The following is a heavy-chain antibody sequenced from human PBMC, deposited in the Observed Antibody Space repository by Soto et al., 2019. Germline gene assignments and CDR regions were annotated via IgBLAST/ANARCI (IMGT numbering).Heavy chain of an antibody. J-gene: IGHJ5*02. CDR2: TYYRSKWYN. V-gene: IGHV6-1*01. Sequence: SQTLSLTCAISGDSVASKSASWNWTRQSPSRGLEWLGRTYYRSKWYNDYAISVKSRITINPDTSKNQFSLQLNSVAPEDTAVYYCVREVAPRGFDPWGQGTLVTVSS. CDR3: VREVAPRGFDP. CDR1: GDSVASKSAS. D-gene: IGHD2-21*01.